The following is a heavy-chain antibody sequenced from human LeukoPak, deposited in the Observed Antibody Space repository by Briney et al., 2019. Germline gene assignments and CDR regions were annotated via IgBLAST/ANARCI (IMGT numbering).Heavy chain of an antibody. CDR1: GGSISSGSYY. Sequence: PSETLSLTCTVSGGSISSGSYYWSWIRQPAGKGLEWIGRIYTSGSTNYNPSLKSRVTISVDTSKNQFSLKLSSVTAADTAVYYCAREIGERYGGSGWYAGFDPWGQGTLVTVSS. CDR3: AREIGERYGGSGWYAGFDP. D-gene: IGHD6-19*01. J-gene: IGHJ5*02. V-gene: IGHV4-61*02. CDR2: IYTSGST.